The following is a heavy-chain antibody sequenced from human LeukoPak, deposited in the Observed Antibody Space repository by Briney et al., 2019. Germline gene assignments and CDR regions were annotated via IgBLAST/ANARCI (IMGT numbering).Heavy chain of an antibody. D-gene: IGHD5-18*01. J-gene: IGHJ4*02. CDR3: ARARGYSYGLIDY. CDR1: GGTFSSYA. V-gene: IGHV1-69*01. CDR2: IIPIFGTA. Sequence: SVKVSCKASGGTFSSYAISWVRQAPGQGLEWMGGIIPIFGTANYAQKFQGRVTITADESTSTAYMELSSLRSEDTVVYYCARARGYSYGLIDYWGQGTLVTVSS.